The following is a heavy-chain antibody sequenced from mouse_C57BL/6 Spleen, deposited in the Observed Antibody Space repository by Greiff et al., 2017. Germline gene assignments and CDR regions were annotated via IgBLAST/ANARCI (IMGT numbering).Heavy chain of an antibody. D-gene: IGHD2-4*01. Sequence: EVNLVESGGGLVKPGGSLKLSCAASGFTFSSYAMSWVRQTPEKRLEWVATISDGGSYTYYPDNVKGRFTISRDNAKNNLYLQMSHLKSEDTAMYYCARAPFYYEYDRYFDYWGQGTTLTVSS. CDR1: GFTFSSYA. CDR3: ARAPFYYEYDRYFDY. J-gene: IGHJ2*01. V-gene: IGHV5-4*03. CDR2: ISDGGSYT.